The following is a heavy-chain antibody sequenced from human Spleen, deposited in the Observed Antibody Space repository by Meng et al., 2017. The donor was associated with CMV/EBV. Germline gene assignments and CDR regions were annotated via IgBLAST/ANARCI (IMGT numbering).Heavy chain of an antibody. CDR1: GVSLTGSNW. Sequence: GSVSGVSLTGSNWWSWVRQAPGEGLEWIGEIYHTRRTNYNPSLESRLTMSVDKSKNEFSLTVTSLTAADTAVYFCARVGDWGSYLEFWGQGALVTVSS. J-gene: IGHJ4*02. V-gene: IGHV4-4*01. CDR3: ARVGDWGSYLEF. D-gene: IGHD3-16*02. CDR2: IYHTRRT.